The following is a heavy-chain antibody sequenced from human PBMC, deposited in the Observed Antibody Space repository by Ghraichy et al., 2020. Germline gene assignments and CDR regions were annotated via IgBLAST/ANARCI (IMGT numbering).Heavy chain of an antibody. CDR2: IYYSGST. J-gene: IGHJ5*02. V-gene: IGHV4-39*07. Sequence: SETLSLTCTVSGGSISSSSYYWGWIRQPPGKGLEWIGSIYYSGSTYYNPSLKSRVTISVDTSKNQFSLKLSSVTAADTAVYYCARRVVVAAIVVWFDPWGQGTLVTVSS. D-gene: IGHD2-15*01. CDR1: GGSISSSSYY. CDR3: ARRVVVAAIVVWFDP.